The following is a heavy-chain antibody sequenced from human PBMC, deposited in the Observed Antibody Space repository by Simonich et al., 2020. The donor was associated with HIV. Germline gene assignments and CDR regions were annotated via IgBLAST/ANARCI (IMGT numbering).Heavy chain of an antibody. Sequence: EVQLVESGGGLVQPGGSLRLSCAASGFTFSSYEMNWVRQAPGKGLEWVSYNSTSGNVKFYADSVKGRFPISRDKAKNSLYLQRNSLRAEDTAVYYCTRDRYYSFWSGYHYNGMDVWGQGTTVTVSS. V-gene: IGHV3-48*03. D-gene: IGHD3-3*01. CDR1: GFTFSSYE. J-gene: IGHJ6*02. CDR2: NSTSGNVK. CDR3: TRDRYYSFWSGYHYNGMDV.